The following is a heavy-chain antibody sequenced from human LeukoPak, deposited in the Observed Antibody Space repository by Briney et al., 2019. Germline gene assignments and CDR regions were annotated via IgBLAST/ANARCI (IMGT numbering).Heavy chain of an antibody. Sequence: ASVKLSCNASGYTFTSYYMHWVRQAPAQGLEWMGIINPSGGSTSYAQKFQGRVTMTRDTSTSTVYMELSSLRSEDTAVYYCARDNFRNGSGSYYNHWGQGTLVTVSS. CDR1: GYTFTSYY. J-gene: IGHJ5*02. V-gene: IGHV1-46*01. CDR2: INPSGGST. D-gene: IGHD3-10*01. CDR3: ARDNFRNGSGSYYNH.